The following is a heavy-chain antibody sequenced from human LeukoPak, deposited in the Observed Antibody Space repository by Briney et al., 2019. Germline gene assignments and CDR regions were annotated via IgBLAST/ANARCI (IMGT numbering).Heavy chain of an antibody. CDR1: GYTFTSYG. Sequence: GASAKVSCKASGYTFTSYGISWVRQAPGQGLEWMGWISAYNGNTNYAQKLQGRVTMTTDTSTSTAYMELRSLRSDDPAVYYCARDKRYYGSGSPGYWGQGTLVTVSS. CDR3: ARDKRYYGSGSPGY. V-gene: IGHV1-18*01. D-gene: IGHD3-10*01. CDR2: ISAYNGNT. J-gene: IGHJ4*02.